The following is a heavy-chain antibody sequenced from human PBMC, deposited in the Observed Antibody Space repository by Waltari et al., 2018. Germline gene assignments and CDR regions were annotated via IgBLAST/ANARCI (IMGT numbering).Heavy chain of an antibody. D-gene: IGHD5-12*01. J-gene: IGHJ4*02. CDR2: IRYDGSNK. V-gene: IGHV3-30*02. CDR1: GFTFSSYG. Sequence: QVQLVESGGGVVQPGGSLRLSCAASGFTFSSYGMHWVRQAPGKGLEWVAFIRYDGSNKYYADSVKGRFTISRDNSKNTLYLQMNSLRAEDTAVYYCAKDRGGGGSNYFDYWGQGTLVTVSS. CDR3: AKDRGGGGSNYFDY.